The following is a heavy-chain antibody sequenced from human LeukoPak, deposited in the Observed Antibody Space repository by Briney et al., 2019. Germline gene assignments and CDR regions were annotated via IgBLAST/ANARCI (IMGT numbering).Heavy chain of an antibody. CDR2: ISSSSNTI. CDR3: ARAGGYCSGGSCYYYYYGMDV. CDR1: GFTFSSYS. V-gene: IGHV3-48*01. D-gene: IGHD2-15*01. J-gene: IGHJ6*02. Sequence: GGSLRLSCAASGFTFSSYSMNWVRQAPGKGLEWVSYISSSSNTIYYADSVKGRFAISRDNAKNSLYLQMNSLRPEDTAMYYCARAGGYCSGGSCYYYYYGMDVWGQGTTVTVSS.